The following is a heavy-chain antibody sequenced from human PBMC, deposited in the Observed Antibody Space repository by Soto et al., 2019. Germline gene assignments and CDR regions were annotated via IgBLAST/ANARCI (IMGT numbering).Heavy chain of an antibody. CDR1: GGSISSSSYY. V-gene: IGHV4-39*01. CDR3: ARLGGVDTAMVTPPD. D-gene: IGHD5-18*01. Sequence: QLQLQESGPGLVKPSETLSLTCTVSGGSISSSSYYWGWIRQPPGKGLEWIGSIYYSGSTYYNPSRKSRVTIPVATSKNQCSLKLSSVTAADTAVYYCARLGGVDTAMVTPPDWGQGTLVTVSS. J-gene: IGHJ4*02. CDR2: IYYSGST.